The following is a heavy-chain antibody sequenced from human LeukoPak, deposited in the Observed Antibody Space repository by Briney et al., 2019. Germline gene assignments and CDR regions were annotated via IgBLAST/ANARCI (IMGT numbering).Heavy chain of an antibody. Sequence: SQTLSLTCTVSGGSISRGSYYWNWIRQPAGKGLEWTGRIYTSGSTTYNPSLKSRVTISLDTSKNHFSLKLTSVTAADTAVYYCARARVVEPFDYWGQGTLVTVSS. V-gene: IGHV4-61*02. J-gene: IGHJ4*02. CDR2: IYTSGST. CDR1: GGSISRGSYY. CDR3: ARARVVEPFDY. D-gene: IGHD4-23*01.